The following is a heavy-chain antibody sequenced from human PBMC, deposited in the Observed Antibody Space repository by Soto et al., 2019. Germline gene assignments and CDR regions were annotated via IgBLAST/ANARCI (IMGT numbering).Heavy chain of an antibody. D-gene: IGHD3-9*01. J-gene: IGHJ6*03. CDR1: GYTFTSYD. CDR3: ARGSDVLRYFDWLLTRTYYYYMDV. CDR2: INSNSGNT. Sequence: GASVKVSCKASGYTFTSYDINWVRQATGQGLEWMGWINSNSGNTGYAQKFQGRVTMTRNTSISTAYMELSSLRSEDTAVYYCARGSDVLRYFDWLLTRTYYYYMDVWGKGTTVTVSS. V-gene: IGHV1-8*01.